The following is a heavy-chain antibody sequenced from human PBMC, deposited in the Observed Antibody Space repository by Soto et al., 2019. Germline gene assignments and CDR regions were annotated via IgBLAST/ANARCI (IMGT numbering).Heavy chain of an antibody. J-gene: IGHJ4*02. CDR3: ARGRRAYSSSWPPDSYYFDY. D-gene: IGHD6-13*01. V-gene: IGHV1-3*01. CDR2: INAGNGNT. CDR1: GYTFTSYA. Sequence: ASVKVSCKASGYTFTSYAMHWVRQAPGQMLEWMGWINAGNGNTKYSQKFQGRVTITRDTSASTAYMELSSLRSEDTAVYYCARGRRAYSSSWPPDSYYFDYWGQGTLVTVSS.